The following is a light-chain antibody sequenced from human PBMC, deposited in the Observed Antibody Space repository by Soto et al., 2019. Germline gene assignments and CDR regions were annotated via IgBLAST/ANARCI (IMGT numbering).Light chain of an antibody. V-gene: IGKV3-20*01. CDR3: QQYGSSRWT. J-gene: IGKJ1*01. CDR1: QSVSSNY. CDR2: GAS. Sequence: EIALTQSPGTLSLSPGERATLSCRASQSVSSNYLAWYQQKPGQAPRLLIYGASSRATGIPDRFSGSGSGTDFTLTISRLEPEDFAVYYCQQYGSSRWTFGQGTKVDIX.